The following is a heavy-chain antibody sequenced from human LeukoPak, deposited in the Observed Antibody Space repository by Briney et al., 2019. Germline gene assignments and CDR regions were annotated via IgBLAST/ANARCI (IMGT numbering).Heavy chain of an antibody. CDR1: GFTFYDYA. V-gene: IGHV3-9*01. CDR2: IIWNSGSI. D-gene: IGHD3-22*01. CDR3: AKDRGYYDSSGLFDY. Sequence: PGRSLRLSCAASGFTFYDYAMHWVRQAPGKGLEGVSGIIWNSGSIGYADSVKGRFTISRDNAKNSLYLQMNSLRAEDTALYYCAKDRGYYDSSGLFDYWGQGTLVTVSS. J-gene: IGHJ4*02.